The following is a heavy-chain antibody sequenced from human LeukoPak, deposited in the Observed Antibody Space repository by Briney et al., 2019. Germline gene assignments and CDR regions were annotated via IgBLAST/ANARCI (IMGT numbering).Heavy chain of an antibody. V-gene: IGHV4-59*12. CDR1: GGSISSYY. CDR2: IYSSGST. CDR3: ARERFTVVVTATQGYFDF. J-gene: IGHJ4*02. D-gene: IGHD2-21*02. Sequence: SETLSLTCTVSGGSISSYYWSWIRRPPGKGLEWIGHIYSSGSTNYNPSLKSRVTISVDTSKNQFSLKLSSVTAADTAIYYCARERFTVVVTATQGYFDFWGQGSLVTVSS.